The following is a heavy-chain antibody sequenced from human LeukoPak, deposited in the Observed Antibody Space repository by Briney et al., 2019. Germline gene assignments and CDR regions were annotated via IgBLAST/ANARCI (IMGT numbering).Heavy chain of an antibody. D-gene: IGHD3-10*01. V-gene: IGHV1-2*06. CDR2: INPNSGGT. CDR3: ASFMVRGVTDY. J-gene: IGHJ4*02. Sequence: ASVKVSCKASGYTFIGYYMHWVRQAPGQGLEWMGRINPNSGGTNYAQKFQGRVTMTRDTSISTAYMELSRLRSEDTAVYYCASFMVRGVTDYWGQGTLVTVSS. CDR1: GYTFIGYY.